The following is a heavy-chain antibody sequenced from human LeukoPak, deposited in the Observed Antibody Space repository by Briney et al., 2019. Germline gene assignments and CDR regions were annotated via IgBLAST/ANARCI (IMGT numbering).Heavy chain of an antibody. J-gene: IGHJ2*01. D-gene: IGHD3-10*01. V-gene: IGHV4-38-2*02. CDR2: IYHSGST. Sequence: SETLSLTCTVSGYSVSSGYYWGWIRQPPGKGLEWIGSIYHSGSTYYNPSLKSRVTISVDTSRNQFSLMLSAVTAADTAIYYCASESWKYYDGSARILYFDVWGRGTQVTVSS. CDR3: ASESWKYYDGSARILYFDV. CDR1: GYSVSSGYY.